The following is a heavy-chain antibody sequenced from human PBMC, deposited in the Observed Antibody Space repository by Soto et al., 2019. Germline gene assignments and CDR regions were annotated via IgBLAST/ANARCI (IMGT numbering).Heavy chain of an antibody. Sequence: GGSLRLSCVASGFSLSGSYIYWVRQAAGKGLEWVSLMYSGGSTDNADSVEGRFTISSDKSKNTLYLQMNSLRVEDTAVYYCARVSTTVVDNFDCWGQGTLVTVSS. V-gene: IGHV3-53*01. J-gene: IGHJ4*02. D-gene: IGHD1-1*01. CDR3: ARVSTTVVDNFDC. CDR1: GFSLSGSY. CDR2: MYSGGST.